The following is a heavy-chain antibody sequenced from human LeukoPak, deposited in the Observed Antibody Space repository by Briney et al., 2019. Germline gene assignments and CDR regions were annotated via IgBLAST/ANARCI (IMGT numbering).Heavy chain of an antibody. Sequence: GGSLRLSCAASGFTFSSYAMSGARQAPGKGLGWVSAISGSGGSTYYADSVKGRFTIPRDISKNTLYLQMNSLRAEDTAVYYCAKLPDSIAADWGYFDYWGQGTLVTVSS. CDR2: ISGSGGST. CDR1: GFTFSSYA. D-gene: IGHD6-13*01. J-gene: IGHJ4*02. CDR3: AKLPDSIAADWGYFDY. V-gene: IGHV3-23*01.